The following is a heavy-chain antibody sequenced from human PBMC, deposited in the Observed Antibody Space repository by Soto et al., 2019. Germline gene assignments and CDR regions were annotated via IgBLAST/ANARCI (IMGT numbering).Heavy chain of an antibody. CDR1: GYTFSSYG. CDR2: VNIYNDKT. J-gene: IGHJ4*02. V-gene: IGHV1-18*01. Sequence: QVQLVQSGAEEKKPGASVQISCKASGYTFSSYGISWVRQTPGQGLEWMGWVNIYNDKTTYAQKFQGRVTMTTDTSTSTVYLELRSRRSDDTAVYYCARERGGYSYGDYWGQGTLVTVSS. D-gene: IGHD5-18*01. CDR3: ARERGGYSYGDY.